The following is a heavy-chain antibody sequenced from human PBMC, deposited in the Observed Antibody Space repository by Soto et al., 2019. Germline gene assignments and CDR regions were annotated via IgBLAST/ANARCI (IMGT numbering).Heavy chain of an antibody. Sequence: PXGSLRLSCAAAGFTFSSYSMNWVRQAPGKGLEWVSYISSSSSTIYYADSVKGRFTISRDNAKNSLYLQMNSLRDEDTAVYYCARDRAGYMVRGGMDVWGQGTTVTVSS. CDR3: ARDRAGYMVRGGMDV. D-gene: IGHD3-10*01. CDR2: ISSSSSTI. CDR1: GFTFSSYS. V-gene: IGHV3-48*02. J-gene: IGHJ6*02.